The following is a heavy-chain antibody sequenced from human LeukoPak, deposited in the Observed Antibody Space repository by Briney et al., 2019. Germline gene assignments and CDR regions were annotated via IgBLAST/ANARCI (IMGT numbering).Heavy chain of an antibody. J-gene: IGHJ4*02. CDR2: IHYSGST. V-gene: IGHV4-59*12. Sequence: SETLSLTCTVSGGSISTFYWSWIRQPPGKGPEWVGYIHYSGSTNYNPSLTSRVNISVDTSKNQLSLKVSSVIAADTAVYYCAREWSAFDYWGQGTLVTVSS. D-gene: IGHD2-15*01. CDR3: AREWSAFDY. CDR1: GGSISTFY.